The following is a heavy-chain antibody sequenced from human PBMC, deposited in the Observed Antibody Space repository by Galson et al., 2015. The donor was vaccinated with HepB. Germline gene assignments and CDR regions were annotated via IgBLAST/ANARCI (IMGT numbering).Heavy chain of an antibody. CDR3: AKTDSIYIRRPFDL. V-gene: IGHV3-23*01. Sequence: SLRLSCAASGFTFSSYTMGWVRQAPGKGLEWVSGIKGGGDTYYADSVKGRCSISRDNSKNTLYLQMNSLRAEDTAVYHCAKTDSIYIRRPFDLWGQGTMVTVSS. J-gene: IGHJ3*01. D-gene: IGHD3-22*01. CDR1: GFTFSSYT. CDR2: IKGGGDT.